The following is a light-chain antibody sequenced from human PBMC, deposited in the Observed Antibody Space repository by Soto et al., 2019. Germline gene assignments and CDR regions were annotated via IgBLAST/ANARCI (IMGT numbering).Light chain of an antibody. CDR2: DAS. V-gene: IGKV3-15*01. J-gene: IGKJ1*01. Sequence: EIVMTQSPATLSVSPGERATLSCRASESVSSNLAWYQQKPDQVPRLLIYDASTRATGVPARFSGSGSGTEFTLTISSLQSEDFAVYYCQQYNAWRTFGQGTKVEIK. CDR3: QQYNAWRT. CDR1: ESVSSN.